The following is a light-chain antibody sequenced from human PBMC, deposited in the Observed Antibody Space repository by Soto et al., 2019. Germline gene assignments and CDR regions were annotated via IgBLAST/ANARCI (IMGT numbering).Light chain of an antibody. CDR1: QSIRSH. Sequence: DIQMTQSPSSLSASVGDRVSITCRASQSIRSHLNWYQHKPGKAPKVLIYAASSLQGGVPSRFSGSGSGTDFTLSIKSLQPEDFATYYCQQSFSSPFTFGPGTKVDVK. J-gene: IGKJ3*01. CDR2: AAS. CDR3: QQSFSSPFT. V-gene: IGKV1-39*01.